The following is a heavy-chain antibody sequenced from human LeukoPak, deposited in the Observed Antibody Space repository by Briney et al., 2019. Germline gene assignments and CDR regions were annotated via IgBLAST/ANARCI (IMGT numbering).Heavy chain of an antibody. Sequence: SENLSLTCAVYGGSFSGYYWSWIRQPPGKGLEWIGEINHSGSTNYNPSLKSRVTISVDTSKNQFSLKLSSVTAADTAVYYCARRSIAAALGYWGQGTLVTVSS. CDR2: INHSGST. V-gene: IGHV4-34*01. J-gene: IGHJ4*02. D-gene: IGHD6-13*01. CDR1: GGSFSGYY. CDR3: ARRSIAAALGY.